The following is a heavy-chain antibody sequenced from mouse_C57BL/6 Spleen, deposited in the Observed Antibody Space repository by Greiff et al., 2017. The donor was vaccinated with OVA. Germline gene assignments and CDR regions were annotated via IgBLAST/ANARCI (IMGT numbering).Heavy chain of an antibody. D-gene: IGHD1-1*01. CDR1: GYTFTSYW. Sequence: VQLQQPGAELVRPGSSVKLSCKASGYTFTSYWMHWVKQRPIQGLEWIGNIDPSDSETHYNQKFKDKATLTVDKSSSTAYMQLSSLTSEDSAVYYGARKDYGSSLAMDYWGQGTSVTVSS. V-gene: IGHV1-52*01. CDR2: IDPSDSET. J-gene: IGHJ4*01. CDR3: ARKDYGSSLAMDY.